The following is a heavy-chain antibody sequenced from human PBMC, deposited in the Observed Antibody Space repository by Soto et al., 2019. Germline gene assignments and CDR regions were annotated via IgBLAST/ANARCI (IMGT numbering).Heavy chain of an antibody. J-gene: IGHJ3*02. CDR1: GGSISSYY. CDR3: ARHARIAVVTGAFDI. D-gene: IGHD6-19*01. CDR2: IYYSGST. Sequence: SETLSLTCTVSGGSISSYYWSWIRQPPGKGLEWIGYIYYSGSTNYNPSLKSRVTISVDTSKNQFSLKLSSVTAADTAVYYCARHARIAVVTGAFDIWGQGTMVTV. V-gene: IGHV4-59*08.